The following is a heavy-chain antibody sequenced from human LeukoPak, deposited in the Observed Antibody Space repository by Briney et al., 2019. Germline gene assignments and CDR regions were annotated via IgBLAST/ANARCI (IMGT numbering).Heavy chain of an antibody. CDR3: ARGGYCSGGSCYLAD. CDR1: GFTFSSYS. CDR2: FYTGGSI. J-gene: IGHJ4*02. Sequence: GGSLRLSCAASGFTFSSYSMNWVRQAPGKGLEWVAVFYTGGSIYHADSVKGRFTISRDNSKNTLLLQMNSLRPEDTAMYYCARGGYCSGGSCYLADWGQGTLVTVSA. D-gene: IGHD2-15*01. V-gene: IGHV3-53*01.